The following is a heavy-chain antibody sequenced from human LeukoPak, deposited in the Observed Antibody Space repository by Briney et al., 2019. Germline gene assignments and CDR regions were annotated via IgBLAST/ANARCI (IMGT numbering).Heavy chain of an antibody. CDR2: INPVDSDT. D-gene: IGHD6-19*01. CDR1: GYGFSTYW. Sequence: ESLKISCKASGYGFSTYWIAWARQMPGKGLEWIGIINPVDSDTRYSPSFQGQVTISADKSISTAYLQWSSLKASDTAIYYCARQWLFDYWGQGTLVTVSS. CDR3: ARQWLFDY. J-gene: IGHJ4*02. V-gene: IGHV5-51*01.